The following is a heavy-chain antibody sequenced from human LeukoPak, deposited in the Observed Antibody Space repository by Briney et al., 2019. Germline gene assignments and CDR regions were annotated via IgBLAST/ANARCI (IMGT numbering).Heavy chain of an antibody. D-gene: IGHD6-19*01. CDR3: ARMAVAGIGGTYYYYYGMDV. Sequence: GGSLRLSCAASGFTFSSYSMNWVRQAPGKGLEWVSSISSSSYIYYADSVKGRFTISRDNAKNSLYLQMNSLRAEDTAVYYCARMAVAGIGGTYYYYYGMDVWGQGTTVTVSS. CDR2: ISSSSYI. CDR1: GFTFSSYS. V-gene: IGHV3-21*01. J-gene: IGHJ6*02.